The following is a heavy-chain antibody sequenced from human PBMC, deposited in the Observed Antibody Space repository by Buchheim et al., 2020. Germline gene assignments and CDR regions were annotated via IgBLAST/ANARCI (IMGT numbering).Heavy chain of an antibody. CDR3: AKALLDLASRPFDY. CDR1: GFTFSNYV. V-gene: IGHV3-23*01. D-gene: IGHD6-6*01. J-gene: IGHJ4*02. CDR2: SSGSGGIT. Sequence: EVQLLESGGDLVQPGESLRLACAASGFTFSNYVMTWVRQAPGKGLEWVSDSSGSGGITYYADSVKGRFTISRDNSKNTLYLQMNSLRVEDTAVYYCAKALLDLASRPFDYWGQGTL.